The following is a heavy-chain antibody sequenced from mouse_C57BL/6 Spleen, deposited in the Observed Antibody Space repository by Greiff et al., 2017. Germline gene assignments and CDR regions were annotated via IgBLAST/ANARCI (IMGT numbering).Heavy chain of an antibody. D-gene: IGHD1-1*02. V-gene: IGHV1-54*01. Sequence: QVQLQQSGAELVRPGTSVTVSCKASGYAFTNYLIEWVKQRPGQGLEWIGVINPGSGGTNYNEKFKGKATLTADKSSSTAYMQLSSLTSEDSAVYFCARRGSYPYAMDYWGQGTSVTVSS. CDR2: INPGSGGT. J-gene: IGHJ4*01. CDR1: GYAFTNYL. CDR3: ARRGSYPYAMDY.